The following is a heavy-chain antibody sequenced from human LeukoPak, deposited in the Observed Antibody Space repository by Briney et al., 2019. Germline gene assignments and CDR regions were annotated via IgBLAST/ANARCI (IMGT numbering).Heavy chain of an antibody. Sequence: PGGSLRLSFAASGFTFTNYDMPWVRQAAGKGLEWVSGIGFGGDTYYTESVKGRFTISRENAKNSVYLQMNDIRAGDTAVYFCVRVYSYLFDPWGQGTLVIVSS. V-gene: IGHV3-13*01. CDR1: GFTFTNYD. CDR2: IGFGGDT. J-gene: IGHJ5*02. CDR3: VRVYSYLFDP. D-gene: IGHD4-11*01.